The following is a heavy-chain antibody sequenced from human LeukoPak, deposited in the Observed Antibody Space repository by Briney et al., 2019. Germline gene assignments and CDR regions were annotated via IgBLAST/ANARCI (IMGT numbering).Heavy chain of an antibody. CDR2: IYSSGST. CDR3: AAHYYDSSGYYYDWLLDY. V-gene: IGHV4-31*09. D-gene: IGHD3-22*01. J-gene: IGHJ4*02. Sequence: SETLSLTCNVSGGSISSGNYYWSWIRQHPGKGLEWIGYIYSSGSTYYNPSLKSRLTISVDKSKNQFSLKLSSVTAADTAVYYCAAHYYDSSGYYYDWLLDYWGQGTLVTVSS. CDR1: GGSISSGNYY.